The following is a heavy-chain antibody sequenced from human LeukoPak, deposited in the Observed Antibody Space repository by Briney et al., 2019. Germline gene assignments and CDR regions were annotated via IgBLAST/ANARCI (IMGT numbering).Heavy chain of an antibody. CDR2: MNPNSGNT. Sequence: ASVKVSCKASGGTFSSYAISWVRQAPGQGLEWMGWMNPNSGNTDYAQKFQGRVTMTRNTSISTAYMELSSLRSEDTAVYYCARNIALAGIGYWGQGTLVTVSS. V-gene: IGHV1-8*02. CDR1: GGTFSSYA. J-gene: IGHJ4*02. CDR3: ARNIALAGIGY. D-gene: IGHD6-19*01.